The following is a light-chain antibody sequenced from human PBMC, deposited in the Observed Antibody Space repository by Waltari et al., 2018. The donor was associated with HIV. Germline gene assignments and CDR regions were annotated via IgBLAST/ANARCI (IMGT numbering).Light chain of an antibody. V-gene: IGLV1-51*02. Sequence: QSVLTQPPSVSAAPGQKVTISCPGSNSNIGNNYVSWYQQLPGTAPKLLIYENNKRPSGIPDRFSGSKSGTSATLGITGLQTGDEADYYCGTWDNGLSVRVFGGGTKLTVL. CDR2: ENN. CDR1: NSNIGNNY. CDR3: GTWDNGLSVRV. J-gene: IGLJ3*02.